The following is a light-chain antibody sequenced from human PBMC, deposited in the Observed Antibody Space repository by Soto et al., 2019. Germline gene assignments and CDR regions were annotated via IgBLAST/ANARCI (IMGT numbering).Light chain of an antibody. CDR3: HSYASSLSGSRV. CDR2: GNS. J-gene: IGLJ2*01. Sequence: QSVLTQPPSVSGAPGQRVTISCTGSSSNIGAGYDVHWYQQLPGTAPKLLIYGNSNRPSGVPDRFSGSKSGTSASLAITGLQAEDEADYYCHSYASSLSGSRVFGGGTKLTVL. CDR1: SSNIGAGYD. V-gene: IGLV1-40*01.